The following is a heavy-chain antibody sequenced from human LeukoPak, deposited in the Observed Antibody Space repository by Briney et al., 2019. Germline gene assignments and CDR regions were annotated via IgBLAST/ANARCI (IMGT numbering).Heavy chain of an antibody. CDR3: ARGRQQLVIGENWFDP. V-gene: IGHV4-39*01. CDR2: IYYSGST. Sequence: PSETLSLTCTVSGGSISSSSYYWGWIRQPPGKGLEWIGSIYYSGSTYYNPSLKSRVTISVDTSKNQFSLKLSSVTAADTAVYYCARGRQQLVIGENWFDPWGQGTLVTVSS. J-gene: IGHJ5*02. D-gene: IGHD6-13*01. CDR1: GGSISSSSYY.